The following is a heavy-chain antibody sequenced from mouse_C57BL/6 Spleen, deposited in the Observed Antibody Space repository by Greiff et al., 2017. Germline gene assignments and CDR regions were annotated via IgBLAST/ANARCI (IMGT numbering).Heavy chain of an antibody. CDR2: IDPSDSET. Sequence: QVQLQQPGAELVRPGSSVKLSCKASGYTFTSYWMHWVKQRPIQGLEWIGNIDPSDSETHYNQKFKDKATLTVDKSSSTAYMQLSSLTSADSAVYYCARVYYYGSRYALDYWGQGTSVTVSS. D-gene: IGHD1-1*01. J-gene: IGHJ4*01. V-gene: IGHV1-52*01. CDR1: GYTFTSYW. CDR3: ARVYYYGSRYALDY.